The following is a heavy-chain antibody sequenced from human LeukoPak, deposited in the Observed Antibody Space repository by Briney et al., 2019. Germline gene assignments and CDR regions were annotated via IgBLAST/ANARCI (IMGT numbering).Heavy chain of an antibody. CDR2: IYYSGST. J-gene: IGHJ4*02. D-gene: IGHD1-26*01. CDR1: GGSISSSSYY. V-gene: IGHV4-39*01. Sequence: PSETLSLTCTVSGGSISSSSYYWGWIRQPPGKGLEWIGSIYYSGSTYYNPSLKSRVTISVDTSKNQFSLKLSSVTAADTAVYYCARRGWVSGGYYFDYWGQETLVTVSS. CDR3: ARRGWVSGGYYFDY.